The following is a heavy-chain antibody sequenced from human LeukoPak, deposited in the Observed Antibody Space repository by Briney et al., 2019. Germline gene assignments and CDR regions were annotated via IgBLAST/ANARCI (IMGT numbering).Heavy chain of an antibody. CDR2: IKQDGSEK. D-gene: IGHD3-3*01. CDR3: ARDNGVVHGVYYMDV. CDR1: GFPFSVYE. V-gene: IGHV3-7*01. Sequence: GGSLKLSCAVSGFPFSVYEMNWVRQAPGKGLEWVADIKQDGSEKLYVKSVRGRFTVSRDNAKMSLFLQLNSLRAEDTAVYYCARDNGVVHGVYYMDVWGKGTTVTVS. J-gene: IGHJ6*03.